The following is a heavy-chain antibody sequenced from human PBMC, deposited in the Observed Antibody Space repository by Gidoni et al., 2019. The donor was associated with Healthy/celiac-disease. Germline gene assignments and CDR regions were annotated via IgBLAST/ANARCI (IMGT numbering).Heavy chain of an antibody. CDR2: IYYSGST. CDR1: GGSISSSSYY. Sequence: QLQLQESGPGLVKPSETLSLTCTVSGGSISSSSYYWGWIRQPPGKGLEWIGSIYYSGSTYYNPSLKSRVTISVDTSKNQFSLKLSSVTAADTAVYYCARVGAVAGYYFDYWGQGTLVTVSS. J-gene: IGHJ4*02. CDR3: ARVGAVAGYYFDY. V-gene: IGHV4-39*07. D-gene: IGHD6-19*01.